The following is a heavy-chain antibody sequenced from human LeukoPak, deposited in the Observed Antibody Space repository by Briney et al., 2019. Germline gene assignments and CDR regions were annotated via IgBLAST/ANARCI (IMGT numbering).Heavy chain of an antibody. V-gene: IGHV4-59*01. Sequence: SETLSLTCTVSGGSISSYYWSWIRQPPGKGLEWIGYIYYSGSTNYSPSLKSRVTMSVDTSKNQFSLKLSSVTAADTAVYYCARGGYSYGFPFDYWGQGTLVTVSS. CDR2: IYYSGST. CDR3: ARGGYSYGFPFDY. J-gene: IGHJ4*02. D-gene: IGHD5-18*01. CDR1: GGSISSYY.